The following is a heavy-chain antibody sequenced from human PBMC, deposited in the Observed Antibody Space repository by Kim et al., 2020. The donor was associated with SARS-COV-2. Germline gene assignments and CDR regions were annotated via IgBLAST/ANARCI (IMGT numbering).Heavy chain of an antibody. D-gene: IGHD2-2*02. J-gene: IGHJ2*01. Sequence: GGSLKISCKGSGYSFTSYWISWVRQMPGKGLEWMGRIDPSHSYTNYSPSFQGHVTISADKSISTAYLQWSSLKASDTAMYYCARPYCSSTSCYTAIGYFDLWGRGTLVTVSS. CDR1: GYSFTSYW. CDR2: IDPSHSYT. V-gene: IGHV5-10-1*01. CDR3: ARPYCSSTSCYTAIGYFDL.